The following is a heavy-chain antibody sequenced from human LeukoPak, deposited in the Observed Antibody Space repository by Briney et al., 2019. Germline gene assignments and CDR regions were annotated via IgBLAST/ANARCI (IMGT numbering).Heavy chain of an antibody. J-gene: IGHJ4*02. CDR3: ARVAMVRGGHFDY. CDR2: ISSSSSYI. D-gene: IGHD3-10*01. CDR1: GFTFSSYS. Sequence: GGSLRLSCAASGFTFSSYSMNWVRQAPGKGLEWVSSISSSSSYIYYADSVKGRFTISRDNAKNSLYLQMNSLRAEDTAVYYCARVAMVRGGHFDYWGQGTLVTVSS. V-gene: IGHV3-21*01.